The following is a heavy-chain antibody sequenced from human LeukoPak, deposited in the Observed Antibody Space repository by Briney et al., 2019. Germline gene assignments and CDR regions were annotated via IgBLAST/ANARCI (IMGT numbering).Heavy chain of an antibody. CDR3: ARYRDGYIFDY. J-gene: IGHJ4*02. D-gene: IGHD5-24*01. V-gene: IGHV4-59*08. CDR1: GGSISSYY. Sequence: SETLSLTCTVSGGSISSYYWSWIRQPPGKGLEWIGYIYYSGSTNYNPSLKSRVTISVDTSKNQFSLKLSSVTAADTAVYYCARYRDGYIFDYWGQGTLVTVSS. CDR2: IYYSGST.